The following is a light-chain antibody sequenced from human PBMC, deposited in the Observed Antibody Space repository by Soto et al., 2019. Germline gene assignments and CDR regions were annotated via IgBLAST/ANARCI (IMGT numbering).Light chain of an antibody. Sequence: EIVLTQSPATLSVSPGERATVSCRASQSVRNNLAWYQQRRGQAPRLLIYYASTRATGVPARFSGSGSGTEFTLTITSLQSEDSALYYCQQYNNWPPITFGQGTRLEIK. J-gene: IGKJ5*01. CDR3: QQYNNWPPIT. V-gene: IGKV3-15*01. CDR1: QSVRNN. CDR2: YAS.